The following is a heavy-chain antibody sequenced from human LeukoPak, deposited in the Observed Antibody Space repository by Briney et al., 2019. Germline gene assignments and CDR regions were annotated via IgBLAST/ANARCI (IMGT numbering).Heavy chain of an antibody. J-gene: IGHJ4*02. CDR1: GFAFSSYS. Sequence: GGSLRLSCAASGFAFSSYSMNWVRQAPGKGLEWVSSISSSSYIYYAGSVKGRFTISRDNAKNSLYLQMNSLRAEDTAVYYCARDKVAGSMAGSNFDYWGQGTLVTVSS. V-gene: IGHV3-21*01. CDR3: ARDKVAGSMAGSNFDY. D-gene: IGHD6-19*01. CDR2: ISSSSYI.